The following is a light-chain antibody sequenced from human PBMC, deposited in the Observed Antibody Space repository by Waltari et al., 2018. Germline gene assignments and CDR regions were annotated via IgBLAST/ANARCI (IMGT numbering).Light chain of an antibody. V-gene: IGKV1-5*03. CDR3: QQYNSYSLLT. CDR2: EAS. J-gene: IGKJ4*01. Sequence: DIRLTQSPSTLSASAGDSVIISCRASQSISKWFAWYQQKPGKAPKLLIYEASTLQSGVPSRCSGTGSGTDFTLTISSLQHDDFATYYCQQYNSYSLLTFGGGTKVEIK. CDR1: QSISKW.